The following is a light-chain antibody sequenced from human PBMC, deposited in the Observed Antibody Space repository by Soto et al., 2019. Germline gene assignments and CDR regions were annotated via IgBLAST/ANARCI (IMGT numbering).Light chain of an antibody. CDR3: ISYTSRNALV. J-gene: IGLJ3*02. CDR1: SSDVGSYNR. Sequence: QSALTQPPSVSGSPGQSVTISCIGTSSDVGSYNRVSWYQQSPGTAPKLIIYEVTNRPSGVADRFSGFKSGNTASLTISGLQAEDEADYYCISYTSRNALVFGGGTKVTVL. CDR2: EVT. V-gene: IGLV2-18*02.